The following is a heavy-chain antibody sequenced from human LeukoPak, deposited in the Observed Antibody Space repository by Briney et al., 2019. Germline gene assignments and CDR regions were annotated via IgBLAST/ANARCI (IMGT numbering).Heavy chain of an antibody. CDR2: INHSGST. CDR1: GGSFSGYY. D-gene: IGHD6-13*01. J-gene: IGHJ4*02. CDR3: ARLEGHVSSSWANLDY. V-gene: IGHV4-34*01. Sequence: PSETLSLTCAVYGGSFSGYYWSWIRQPPGEGLEWIGEINHSGSTNYNPSLKRRATISLDTSKNQFSLNLTSVTAADTAVDYCARLEGHVSSSWANLDYWGQGTLVTVSS.